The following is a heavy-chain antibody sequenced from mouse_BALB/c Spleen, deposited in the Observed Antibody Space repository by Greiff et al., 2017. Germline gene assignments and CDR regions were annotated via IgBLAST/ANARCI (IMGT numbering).Heavy chain of an antibody. CDR2: INSNGGST. D-gene: IGHD1-1*02. CDR3: ARQGGYAMDY. CDR1: GFTFSSYY. J-gene: IGHJ4*01. Sequence: EVQRVESGGGLVKLGGSLKLSCAASGFTFSSYYMSWVRQTPEKRLELVAAINSNGGSTYYPDTVKGRFTISRDNAKNTLYLQMSSLKSEDTALYYCARQGGYAMDYWGQGTSVTVSS. V-gene: IGHV5-6-2*01.